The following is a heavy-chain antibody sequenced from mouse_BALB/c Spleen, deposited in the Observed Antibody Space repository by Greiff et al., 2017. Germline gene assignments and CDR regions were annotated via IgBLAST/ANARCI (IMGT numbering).Heavy chain of an antibody. D-gene: IGHD2-10*02. CDR1: GFAFSSYD. CDR2: ISSGGGST. V-gene: IGHV5-12-1*01. Sequence: EVHLVESGGGLVKPGGSLKLSCAASGFAFSSYDMSWVRQTPEKRLEWVAYISSGGGSTYYPDTVKGRFTISRDNAKNTLYLQMSSLKSEDTAMYYCARHVYGNFYYYAMDYWGQGTSVTVSS. CDR3: ARHVYGNFYYYAMDY. J-gene: IGHJ4*01.